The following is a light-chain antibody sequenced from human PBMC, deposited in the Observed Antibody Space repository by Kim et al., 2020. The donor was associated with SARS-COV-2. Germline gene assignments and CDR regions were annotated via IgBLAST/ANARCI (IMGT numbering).Light chain of an antibody. CDR2: WAS. J-gene: IGKJ2*01. Sequence: DIVMTQSPDSLAVSLGERATINCKSSQSVLYSSNNKNYLAWYQQKPGQPPKLLIYWASTRESGVPDRFSGGGSGTDFTLTISSLQAVDVAVYYCQQYYSTPPLYTFGQGTKLEI. V-gene: IGKV4-1*01. CDR3: QQYYSTPPLYT. CDR1: QSVLYSSNNKNY.